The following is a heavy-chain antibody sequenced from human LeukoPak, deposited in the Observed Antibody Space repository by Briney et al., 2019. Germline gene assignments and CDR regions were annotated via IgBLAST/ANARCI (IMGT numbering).Heavy chain of an antibody. CDR3: ARKVTIPSKYCFDF. Sequence: GGSLRLSCVASGFTFSNYWMHWVRQAPGKGLEWISRISRDGSPTTYADSVRGRFTISRDNAKNTLYLQMNSLGADDAAVYYCARKVTIPSKYCFDFWGQGTLVTVSS. D-gene: IGHD5-24*01. CDR1: GFTFSNYW. V-gene: IGHV3-74*01. CDR2: ISRDGSPT. J-gene: IGHJ4*02.